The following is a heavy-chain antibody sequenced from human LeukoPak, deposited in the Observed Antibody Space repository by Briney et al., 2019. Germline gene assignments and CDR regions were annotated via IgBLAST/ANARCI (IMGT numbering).Heavy chain of an antibody. V-gene: IGHV4-59*01. CDR1: GGSISSYY. CDR2: IYYSGST. CDR3: ARGPYGDYPGLHLDY. J-gene: IGHJ4*02. Sequence: SETLSLTCTVSGGSISSYYWNWIRQPPGKGLEWVGFIYYSGSTIYNPSLKSRVTISVDTSKNQFSLKLSSVTAADTAVYYCARGPYGDYPGLHLDYWGQGTLVTVSS. D-gene: IGHD4-17*01.